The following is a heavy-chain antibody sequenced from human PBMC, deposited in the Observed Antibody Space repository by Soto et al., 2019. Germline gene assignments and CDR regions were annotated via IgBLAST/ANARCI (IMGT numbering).Heavy chain of an antibody. V-gene: IGHV3-74*01. CDR1: GLTFSTAW. J-gene: IGHJ4*02. CDR3: GKDEGYGRLVY. CDR2: INPDGSRT. Sequence: PGGSLRLSCEASGLTFSTAWMYWVRQVPGKGLLWVSWINPDGSRTNYADSVKGRFTISRDNSKNTLYLHMDSLRAEDTATYYCGKDEGYGRLVYWGQGTVVTVSS. D-gene: IGHD5-18*01.